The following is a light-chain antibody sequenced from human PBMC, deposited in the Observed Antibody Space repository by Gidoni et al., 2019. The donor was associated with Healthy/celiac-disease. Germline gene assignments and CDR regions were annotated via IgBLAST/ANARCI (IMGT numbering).Light chain of an antibody. CDR2: WAS. J-gene: IGKJ3*01. CDR3: QQYYTAET. V-gene: IGKV4-1*01. CDR1: QSVLYSSNNKNY. Sequence: DIVMTQSPDSLAVSLGERATINCKSSQSVLYSSNNKNYLAWYQQKPGQPPKLLIYWASTRESGVHDRFSGSGSGTDFTLTISSLQAEDVAVYYCQQYYTAETFGPXTKVDIK.